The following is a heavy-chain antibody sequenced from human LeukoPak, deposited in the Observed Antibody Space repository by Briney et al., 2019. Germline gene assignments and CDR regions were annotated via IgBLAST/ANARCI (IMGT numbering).Heavy chain of an antibody. CDR1: GVSISSDF. CDR2: TSYTGST. J-gene: IGHJ4*02. Sequence: PSETLSLTCTVSGVSISSDFWSWIRQSPGKGLEWIGYTSYTGSTNYNPSLKSRDTMSTDASKNQFSLKLSSVTAADTAVYYCARDRGGYFAHFDFWGQGTLVTVSS. V-gene: IGHV4-59*01. D-gene: IGHD3-22*01. CDR3: ARDRGGYFAHFDF.